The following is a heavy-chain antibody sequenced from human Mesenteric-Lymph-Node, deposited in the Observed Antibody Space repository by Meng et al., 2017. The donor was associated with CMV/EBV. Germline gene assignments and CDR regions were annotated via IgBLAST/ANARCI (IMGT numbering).Heavy chain of an antibody. V-gene: IGHV3-7*01. D-gene: IGHD1-26*01. J-gene: IGHJ4*02. CDR3: ATLEGGATGRY. CDR2: IKQDGSEK. CDR1: GFTFSSYW. Sequence: GESLKISCAASGFTFSSYWMSWVRQAPGKGLEWVANIKQDGSEKYYVDSVKGRFTISRDNAKNSLYLQMNSLRAEDTAVYYCATLEGGATGRYWGQGTLVTVSS.